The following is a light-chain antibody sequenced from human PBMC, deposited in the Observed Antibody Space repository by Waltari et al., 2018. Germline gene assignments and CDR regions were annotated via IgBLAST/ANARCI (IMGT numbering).Light chain of an antibody. Sequence: QSALTQPRSVSGSPGQSVTISCTGTSGDVGAYDYVSWYQQHPGKPPRLLIYDVIKRPSGVPCRFSGSKSGNTASLTISGLQVEDESHFYCCSYGGTSSLWVFGGGTELTV. CDR2: DVI. CDR1: SGDVGAYDY. CDR3: CSYGGTSSLWV. J-gene: IGLJ3*02. V-gene: IGLV2-11*01.